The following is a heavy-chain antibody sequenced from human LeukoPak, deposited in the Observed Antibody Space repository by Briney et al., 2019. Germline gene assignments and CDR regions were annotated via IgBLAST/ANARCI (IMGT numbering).Heavy chain of an antibody. V-gene: IGHV3-48*03. CDR3: AKDYSKTSYYGSGTYYRPNWFDP. CDR2: IGPSGTAI. CDR1: GFTFSSYA. Sequence: PGGSLRLSCAASGFTFSSYAMNWVRQAPGRGLEWVSYIGPSGTAIYYADSVKGRFTISRDNTKNTLHLQMNSLRAEDTAVYYCAKDYSKTSYYGSGTYYRPNWFDPWGQGTLVTVSS. J-gene: IGHJ5*02. D-gene: IGHD3-10*01.